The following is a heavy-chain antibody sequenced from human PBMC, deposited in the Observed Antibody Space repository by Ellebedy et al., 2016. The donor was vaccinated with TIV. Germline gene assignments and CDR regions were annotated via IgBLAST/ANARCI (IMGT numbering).Heavy chain of an antibody. J-gene: IGHJ2*01. CDR2: IRDIANSYGT. CDR1: GFTFSDHY. Sequence: GESLKISCAASGFTFSDHYMHWVRQAPGKGLEWVSRIRDIANSYGTEYAASVKGRFTISRDDSENSLYLQMSSLRTEDTAVYYCARVKTGGSPVKYFDLWGRGTLVTVSS. V-gene: IGHV3-72*01. D-gene: IGHD2-15*01. CDR3: ARVKTGGSPVKYFDL.